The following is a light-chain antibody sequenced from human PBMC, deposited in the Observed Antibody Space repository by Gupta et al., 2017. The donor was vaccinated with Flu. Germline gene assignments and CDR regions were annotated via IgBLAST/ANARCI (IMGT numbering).Light chain of an antibody. CDR2: LGS. J-gene: IGKJ2*01. CDR1: QSLRHSNGYNY. V-gene: IGKV2-28*01. CDR3: RLVLQTPYT. Sequence: DIVMTQSPLSLLVTPGEPASISFRASQSLRHSNGYNYLDWYLQMPGQSPQLLIYLGSEWASGVLDRFSCSGSGTDFRLKISRVNARNVGVYYFRLVLQTPYTFGQGTKMEIK.